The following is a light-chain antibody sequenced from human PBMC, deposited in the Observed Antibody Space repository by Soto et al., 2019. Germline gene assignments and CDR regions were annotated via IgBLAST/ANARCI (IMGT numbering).Light chain of an antibody. Sequence: DIQMTQSPSTLSASVGDRVTVTCRASQSVSSWLAWYQRKPGKAPKLLIYKASTLESGVPSRFSGSGSGTEFTLTISSLQPDDFATYYCHQYNSYPLTFGQGTKVEIK. CDR1: QSVSSW. J-gene: IGKJ1*01. CDR3: HQYNSYPLT. V-gene: IGKV1-5*03. CDR2: KAS.